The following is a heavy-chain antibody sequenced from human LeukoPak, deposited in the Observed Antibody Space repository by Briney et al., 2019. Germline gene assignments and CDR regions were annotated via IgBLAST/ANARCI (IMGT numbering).Heavy chain of an antibody. V-gene: IGHV6-1*01. J-gene: IGHJ6*02. CDR1: GDGVSSNSAA. D-gene: IGHD6-13*01. Sequence: SQTLSLTCAISGDGVSSNSAAWNWIRQSPSRGLEWLGRTYYRSKWYNDYAVSVKSRITINPDTSKNQFSLQLNSVTPEDTAVYYCARDRGRIAAAGTSVYGMDVWGQGTTVTVSS. CDR3: ARDRGRIAAAGTSVYGMDV. CDR2: TYYRSKWYN.